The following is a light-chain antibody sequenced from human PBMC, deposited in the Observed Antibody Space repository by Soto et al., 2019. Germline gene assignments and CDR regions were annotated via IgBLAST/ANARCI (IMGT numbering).Light chain of an antibody. CDR2: GAS. CDR1: QSVSSSY. V-gene: IGKV3-20*01. Sequence: EIVLTQSPGTLSLSPGERATLSCRASQSVSSSYLAWYQQKPGQAPRLLIYGASSRATGIPDRFSGSGSGTDFALTISRLEPEDFAVYYCHQYGTSSRTFGQGTKVDTK. J-gene: IGKJ1*01. CDR3: HQYGTSSRT.